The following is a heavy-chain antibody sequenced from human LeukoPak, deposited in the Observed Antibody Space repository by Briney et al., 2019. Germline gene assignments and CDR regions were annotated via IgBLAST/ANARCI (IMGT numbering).Heavy chain of an antibody. D-gene: IGHD3-10*02. J-gene: IGHJ6*04. CDR1: GFTFSSYS. Sequence: GGSLRLSCVASGFTFSSYSMNWVRQAPGKGVEWVSYISSSGSTIYYADSVKGRFTISRDNAKNSLYLQMNSLRAEDTAVYYCAELGITMIGGVWGKGTTVTISS. CDR2: ISSSGSTI. CDR3: AELGITMIGGV. V-gene: IGHV3-48*04.